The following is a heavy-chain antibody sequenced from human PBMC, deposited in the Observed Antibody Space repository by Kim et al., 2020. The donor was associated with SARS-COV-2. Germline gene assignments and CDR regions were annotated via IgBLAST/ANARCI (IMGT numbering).Heavy chain of an antibody. J-gene: IGHJ4*02. V-gene: IGHV3-30*18. Sequence: LSLTCAASGFSFSRYGMVWVRQAPGKGLEWVAVVSYDGVTKVHADSVKGRFIISRDNSENMLYLQMNSLRTEDTAFYYCAKSMQQVVTRSLDSWGQGILVAVSS. CDR1: GFSFSRYG. CDR2: VSYDGVTK. CDR3: AKSMQQVVTRSLDS.